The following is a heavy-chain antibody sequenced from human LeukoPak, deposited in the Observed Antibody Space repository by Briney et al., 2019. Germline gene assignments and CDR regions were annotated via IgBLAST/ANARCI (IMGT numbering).Heavy chain of an antibody. CDR3: ARLWGNF. D-gene: IGHD3-10*01. CDR2: INHSGST. J-gene: IGHJ4*02. V-gene: IGHV4-4*02. Sequence: PSETLSLTCAVSGGSISSSNWWSWVRQPPGKGLEWIGEINHSGSTNYNPSLKSRVTISVDTSKNQFSLKLSSVTAADTAVYYCARLWGNFWGQGTLVTVSS. CDR1: GGSISSSNW.